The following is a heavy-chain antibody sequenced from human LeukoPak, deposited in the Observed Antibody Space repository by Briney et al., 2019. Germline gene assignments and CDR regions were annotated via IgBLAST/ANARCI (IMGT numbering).Heavy chain of an antibody. D-gene: IGHD3-3*01. Sequence: PGGSLRLSCAASGFTFSSYAMSWVRQAPGKGLEWVSAISGSGGSTYYADSVKGRFTISRDNSKNTLYLQMNSLRAEDTAVYYCAKDHKHYDFWSGYEYYFDYWGQRTLVTVSS. J-gene: IGHJ4*02. V-gene: IGHV3-23*01. CDR1: GFTFSSYA. CDR3: AKDHKHYDFWSGYEYYFDY. CDR2: ISGSGGST.